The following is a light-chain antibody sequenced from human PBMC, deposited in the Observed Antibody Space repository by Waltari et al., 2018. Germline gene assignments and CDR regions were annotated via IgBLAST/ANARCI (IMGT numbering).Light chain of an antibody. CDR3: QQYDNWPPIT. J-gene: IGKJ2*01. CDR2: GAS. Sequence: EIVMTQSPATLSVSPGERATLSCRASQNIRSNLAWYRQKPGQAPRLLIYGASFRATGIPARISGSGSGTEFTLTISSLQSEYFAVYFCQQYDNWPPITFGQGTKLEIK. V-gene: IGKV3-15*01. CDR1: QNIRSN.